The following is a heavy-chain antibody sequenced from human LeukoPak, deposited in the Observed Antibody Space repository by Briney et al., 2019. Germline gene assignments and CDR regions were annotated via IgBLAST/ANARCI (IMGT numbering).Heavy chain of an antibody. CDR3: AELGITMIGGV. V-gene: IGHV3-48*03. Sequence: GGSLRLSCAASGVTFSSYEMHWVRQAPGKGLEWVSCITSSGSTIYYADSVKGRFTISRDNAKNSLYLQMNRLRAEDTAVYYCAELGITMIGGVWGKGTTVTISS. D-gene: IGHD3-10*02. CDR1: GVTFSSYE. CDR2: ITSSGSTI. J-gene: IGHJ6*04.